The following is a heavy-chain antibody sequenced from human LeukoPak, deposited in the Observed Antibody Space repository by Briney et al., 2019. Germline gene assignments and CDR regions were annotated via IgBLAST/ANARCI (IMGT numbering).Heavy chain of an antibody. Sequence: GGSLRLSCAASGFTFSRYWMSWVRQAPGKGLECVAMINEDGSAGYYVDSAKGRFTISRDNAKNSLYLQMSNPRAGDTAVYYCAGEPRSLAYWGQGALVTVSS. CDR1: GFTFSRYW. CDR2: INEDGSAG. D-gene: IGHD3-16*01. J-gene: IGHJ4*02. V-gene: IGHV3-7*01. CDR3: AGEPRSLAY.